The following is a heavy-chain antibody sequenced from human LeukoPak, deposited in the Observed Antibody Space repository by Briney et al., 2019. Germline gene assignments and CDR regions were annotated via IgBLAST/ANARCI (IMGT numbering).Heavy chain of an antibody. D-gene: IGHD3-10*01. Sequence: GGSLRLSCVGSGFTFSDYYMTWIRQAPGKGLEWVSYISSGGSTISYADSVKGRFTISRDNSKNTLYLQMNSLRAEDTAVYYCAKDLDIFRSGSYGDYWGQGTLVTVSS. CDR2: ISSGGSTI. V-gene: IGHV3-11*04. CDR3: AKDLDIFRSGSYGDY. J-gene: IGHJ4*02. CDR1: GFTFSDYY.